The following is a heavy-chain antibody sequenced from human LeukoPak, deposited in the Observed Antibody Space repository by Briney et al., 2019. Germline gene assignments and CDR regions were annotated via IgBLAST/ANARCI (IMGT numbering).Heavy chain of an antibody. CDR2: IYYSGST. CDR3: ATGVGSSDWFDY. J-gene: IGHJ4*02. V-gene: IGHV4-39*07. Sequence: PSETLSLTCTVSGGSISSSSYYWGWIRQPPGKGLEWIGSIYYSGSTYYNPSLKSRVTISVDTSKNQFSLKLSSVTAADTAVYYCATGVGSSDWFDYWGQGTLVTVSS. CDR1: GGSISSSSYY. D-gene: IGHD6-19*01.